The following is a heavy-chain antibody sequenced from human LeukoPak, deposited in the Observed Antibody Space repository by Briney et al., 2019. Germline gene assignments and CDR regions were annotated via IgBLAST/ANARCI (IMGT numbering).Heavy chain of an antibody. CDR3: AKDRQWELLGYFDY. Sequence: GGSLRLSCAASGFAFSSYGMHWVRQAPGKGLEWVAFIRYDGRNKYYADSVKGRFTISRDNSKNTLYLQMNSLRAEDTAVYYCAKDRQWELLGYFDYWGQGTLVTVSS. J-gene: IGHJ4*02. CDR2: IRYDGRNK. V-gene: IGHV3-30*02. D-gene: IGHD1-26*01. CDR1: GFAFSSYG.